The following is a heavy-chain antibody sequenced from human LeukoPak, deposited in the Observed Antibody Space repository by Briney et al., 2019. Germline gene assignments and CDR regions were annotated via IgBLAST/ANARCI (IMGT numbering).Heavy chain of an antibody. V-gene: IGHV3-33*01. Sequence: GGSLRPSCAASGFTFSSYGMHWVRQAPGKGLEWVAVIWCDGSNKYYADSVKGRFTISRDNSKNTLYLQMSSLRAEDTAVYYCARVRSRYSGSYHAFDIWGQGTMVTVSS. CDR3: ARVRSRYSGSYHAFDI. J-gene: IGHJ3*02. CDR1: GFTFSSYG. CDR2: IWCDGSNK. D-gene: IGHD1-26*01.